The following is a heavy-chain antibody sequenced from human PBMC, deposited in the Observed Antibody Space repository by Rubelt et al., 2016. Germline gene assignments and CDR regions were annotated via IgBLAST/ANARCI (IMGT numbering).Heavy chain of an antibody. CDR2: INAGGST. CDR3: AREVIQLGRPMDV. J-gene: IGHJ6*02. Sequence: QVQLQQWGAGLLKPAETLSLTCGVQGAAFNNVFWTWIRQPPGKGLEWIGYINAGGSTNYNPSLKGRVTSSVDPSKSQFALKLTSMTAADTAVYYCAREVIQLGRPMDVWGQGTTVTVSS. V-gene: IGHV4-34*01. CDR1: GAAFNNVF. D-gene: IGHD1-26*01.